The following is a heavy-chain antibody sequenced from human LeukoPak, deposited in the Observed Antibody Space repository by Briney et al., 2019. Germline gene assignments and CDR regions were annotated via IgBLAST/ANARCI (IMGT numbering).Heavy chain of an antibody. J-gene: IGHJ4*02. Sequence: GGSLRLSCAASGFSFSSNWMTWVRQAPGKGLEWVGNINPDGSEKFYVDSVRGRFTISRDNSKNTLYLQMNSLRAEDTAVYYCAREALGYYDSSGYYDYWGQGTLVTVSS. CDR1: GFSFSSNW. CDR3: AREALGYYDSSGYYDY. D-gene: IGHD3-22*01. CDR2: INPDGSEK. V-gene: IGHV3-7*03.